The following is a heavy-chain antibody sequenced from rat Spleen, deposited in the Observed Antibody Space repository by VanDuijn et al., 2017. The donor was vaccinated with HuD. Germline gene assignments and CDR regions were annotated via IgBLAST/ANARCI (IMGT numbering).Heavy chain of an antibody. Sequence: EVQLVESGGGLVQPGRSLKLSCAASGFTFSDYNMAWVRQAPKKGLEWVATITYDGSVTYYRDSVKGRFTISRDNAKSTLYLQMDSLRSEDTATYYCARPSYGFPFAYWGQGTLVTVSS. D-gene: IGHD1-3*01. V-gene: IGHV5-7*01. CDR1: GFTFSDYN. J-gene: IGHJ3*01. CDR3: ARPSYGFPFAY. CDR2: ITYDGSVT.